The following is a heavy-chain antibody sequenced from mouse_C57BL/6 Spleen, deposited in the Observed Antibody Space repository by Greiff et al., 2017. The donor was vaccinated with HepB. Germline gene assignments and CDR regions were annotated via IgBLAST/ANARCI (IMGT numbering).Heavy chain of an antibody. Sequence: QVQLQQSGAELAKPGASVKLSCKASGYTFTSYWMHWVKQRPGQGLEWIGYINPSSGYTKYNQKFKDKTTLTADKSSSTAYMQRSSLTSEDSAVYCCARWGDWGPGFAYWGQGTLVTVSA. J-gene: IGHJ3*01. D-gene: IGHD4-1*01. CDR1: GYTFTSYW. V-gene: IGHV1-7*01. CDR2: INPSSGYT. CDR3: ARWGDWGPGFAY.